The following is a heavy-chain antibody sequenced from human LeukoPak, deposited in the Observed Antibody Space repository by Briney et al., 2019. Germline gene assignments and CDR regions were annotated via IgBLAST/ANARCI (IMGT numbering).Heavy chain of an antibody. V-gene: IGHV1-2*02. D-gene: IGHD3-10*01. J-gene: IGHJ5*02. CDR2: INPNSGGT. CDR1: GYTFTGYY. CDR3: ARERGTMVRGVRRTYNWFDP. Sequence: GAAVKVSCKASGYTFTGYYMHGVRQAPGQGLEWMGWINPNSGGTNYAQKFQGRVTMTRDTSISTAYMELSRLRSDDTAVYYCARERGTMVRGVRRTYNWFDPWGQGTLVTVSS.